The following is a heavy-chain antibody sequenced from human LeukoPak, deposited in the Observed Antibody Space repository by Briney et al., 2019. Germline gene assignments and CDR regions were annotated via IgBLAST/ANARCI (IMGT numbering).Heavy chain of an antibody. D-gene: IGHD5-18*01. V-gene: IGHV3-21*01. CDR2: ISSSSSYI. Sequence: PGGSLRLSCAASGFTFSSYSMNWVRQAPGKGLEWVSSISSSSSYIYYADSVKGRFTISRDNAKNSLYLQMNSLRAEDTAVYYCARVKDTAILFFDYWGQGALVTVSS. CDR1: GFTFSSYS. CDR3: ARVKDTAILFFDY. J-gene: IGHJ4*02.